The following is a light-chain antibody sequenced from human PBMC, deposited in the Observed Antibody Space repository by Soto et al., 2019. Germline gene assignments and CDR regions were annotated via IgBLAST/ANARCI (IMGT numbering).Light chain of an antibody. CDR2: GVT. J-gene: IGLJ1*01. V-gene: IGLV2-14*01. Sequence: QSALTQPASVSGSPGQSITISCTGTSSDLASYNRVSWYQRPPGTGPKLMIYGVTNRPSGVSNRFSGSKSGNTASLTISGLQAEDEADYYCSSYSSSATLYVFGTGTKVTVL. CDR3: SSYSSSATLYV. CDR1: SSDLASYNR.